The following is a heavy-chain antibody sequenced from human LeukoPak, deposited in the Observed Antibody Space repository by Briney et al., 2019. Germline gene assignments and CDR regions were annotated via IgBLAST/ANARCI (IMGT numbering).Heavy chain of an antibody. J-gene: IGHJ6*02. CDR2: ISNSGGAT. D-gene: IGHD2-2*01. Sequence: GGSLRLSCAASGFTFSGYWRHWVRQAPGKGLVWVSAISNSGGATYYADSVKGRFTISRDNSKNTLFLHMNSLRVEDTAVYYCAKAPPAATKYYYGMDVWGQGTTVTVSS. CDR3: AKAPPAATKYYYGMDV. V-gene: IGHV3-23*01. CDR1: GFTFSGYW.